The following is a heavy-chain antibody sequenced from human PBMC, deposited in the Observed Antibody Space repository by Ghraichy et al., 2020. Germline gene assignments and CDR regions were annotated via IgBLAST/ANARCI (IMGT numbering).Heavy chain of an antibody. CDR2: IYYSGST. Sequence: SETLSLTCTVSGGSISSSSYYWGWIRQPPGKGLEWIGSIYYSGSTYYNPSLKSRVTISVDTSKNQFSLKLSSVTAADTAVYYCARHEQLEDWFDPWGQGTLVTVSS. CDR3: ARHEQLEDWFDP. D-gene: IGHD3-3*01. V-gene: IGHV4-39*01. CDR1: GGSISSSSYY. J-gene: IGHJ5*02.